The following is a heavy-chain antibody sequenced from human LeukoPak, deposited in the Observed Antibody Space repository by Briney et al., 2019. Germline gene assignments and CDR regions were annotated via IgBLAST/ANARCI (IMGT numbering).Heavy chain of an antibody. J-gene: IGHJ3*02. CDR1: GFSFNNYA. CDR2: ISSSGSTI. V-gene: IGHV3-48*01. CDR3: AKDMVRGVLILGNDAFDI. D-gene: IGHD3-10*01. Sequence: PGGSLRLSCAASGFSFNNYAMYWVRQAPGKGLEWVSYISSSGSTIYYADSVKGRFTISRDNSKNTLYLQMNSLRAEDTAVYYCAKDMVRGVLILGNDAFDIWGQGTMVTVSS.